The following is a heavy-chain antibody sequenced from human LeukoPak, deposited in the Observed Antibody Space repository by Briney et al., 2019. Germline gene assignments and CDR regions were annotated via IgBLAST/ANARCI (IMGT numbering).Heavy chain of an antibody. Sequence: GGSLRLSCAASGFTFSHYGTHWVRQTPGAGLEWVAVIWSDGSDKYYAKSVKGRFTISRDNSKNSLFLQMNSLRAEDTAVYYCAKDAQRGFDYSNSLQNWGQGILVTVSS. CDR1: GFTFSHYG. V-gene: IGHV3-33*06. CDR2: IWSDGSDK. J-gene: IGHJ1*01. CDR3: AKDAQRGFDYSNSLQN. D-gene: IGHD4-11*01.